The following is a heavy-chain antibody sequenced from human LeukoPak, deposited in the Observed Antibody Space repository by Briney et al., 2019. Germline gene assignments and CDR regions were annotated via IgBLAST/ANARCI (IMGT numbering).Heavy chain of an antibody. V-gene: IGHV4-39*01. CDR2: IYYSGST. CDR1: GGSISSSSYY. Sequence: PSETLSLTCTVSGGSISSSSYYWGWIRQPPGKGLEWIGSIYYSGSTYYNPSLKSRVTISVDTSKNQFSLKLSSVTAADTAVYYCARPSPDNIAAAAPFALDIWGQGTMVTVSS. CDR3: ARPSPDNIAAAAPFALDI. J-gene: IGHJ3*02. D-gene: IGHD6-13*01.